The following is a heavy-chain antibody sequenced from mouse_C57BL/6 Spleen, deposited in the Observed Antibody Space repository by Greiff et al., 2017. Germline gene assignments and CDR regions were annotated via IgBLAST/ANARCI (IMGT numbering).Heavy chain of an antibody. CDR1: GFTFSSYA. CDR3: TREALRYGSSYAWFAY. CDR2: ISSGGDYI. Sequence: DVQLVESGEGLVKPGGSLKLSCAASGFTFSSYAMSWVRQTPEKRLEWVAYISSGGDYIYYADTVKGRFTISRDNARNTLYLQMSSLKSEDTAMYYCTREALRYGSSYAWFAYWGQGTLVTVSA. D-gene: IGHD1-1*01. V-gene: IGHV5-9-1*02. J-gene: IGHJ3*01.